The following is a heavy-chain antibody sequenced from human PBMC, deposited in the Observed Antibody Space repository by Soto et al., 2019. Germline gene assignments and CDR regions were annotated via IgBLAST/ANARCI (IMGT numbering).Heavy chain of an antibody. Sequence: GGSLRLSCAASGFTFSSYAMHWVRQAPGKGLEWVAVISYDGSNKYYADSVKGRFTISRDNSKNTLYLQMNSLRAEDTAVYYCARDRMTTGARYFDYWGQGTLVTVSS. D-gene: IGHD4-17*01. CDR3: ARDRMTTGARYFDY. V-gene: IGHV3-30-3*01. J-gene: IGHJ4*02. CDR1: GFTFSSYA. CDR2: ISYDGSNK.